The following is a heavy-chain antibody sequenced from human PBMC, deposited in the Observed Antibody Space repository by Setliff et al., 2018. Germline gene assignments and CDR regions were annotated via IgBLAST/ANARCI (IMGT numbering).Heavy chain of an antibody. CDR2: IFFGGST. CDR1: GVSITSDY. V-gene: IGHV4-59*01. D-gene: IGHD3-3*01. CDR3: ARLLRERPSLQPNYYYYMDV. Sequence: PSETLSLTCTVSGVSITSDYWSWIRQSPGKGLEWIAYIFFGGSTTYNPSLTGRVTMSVETSKNQFSLWLTSLTAADTAVYYCARLLRERPSLQPNYYYYMDVWGKGTTVTV. J-gene: IGHJ6*03.